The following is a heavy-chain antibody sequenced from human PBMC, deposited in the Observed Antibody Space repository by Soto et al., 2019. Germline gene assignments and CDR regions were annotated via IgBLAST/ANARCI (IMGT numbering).Heavy chain of an antibody. Sequence: SETLSLTCTVSGGSISSYCWTWIRQPPGQGLEWIGYIDYSGNTNYNPSLKSRVTISIDTSKKQFSLKLNSVTAADTAVYYCAGDSSSSRFFHWGQGTLVTVSS. CDR2: IDYSGNT. D-gene: IGHD6-6*01. J-gene: IGHJ1*01. V-gene: IGHV4-59*08. CDR3: AGDSSSSRFFH. CDR1: GGSISSYC.